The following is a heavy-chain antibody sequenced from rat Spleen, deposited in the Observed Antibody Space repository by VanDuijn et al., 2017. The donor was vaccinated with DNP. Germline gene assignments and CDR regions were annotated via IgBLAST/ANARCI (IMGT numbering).Heavy chain of an antibody. Sequence: EVQLQESGPGLVKPSQSLSLTCSVTGYSITSSYRWNWIRKFPGNKLEWMGYINSAGSTNYSPSLKSRISITRDTSKNQFFLQVNSVTTEDTATYYCARSGAVAFDYWGQGAMVTVSS. D-gene: IGHD1-3*01. CDR1: GYSITSSYR. V-gene: IGHV3-3*01. CDR3: ARSGAVAFDY. J-gene: IGHJ2*01. CDR2: INSAGST.